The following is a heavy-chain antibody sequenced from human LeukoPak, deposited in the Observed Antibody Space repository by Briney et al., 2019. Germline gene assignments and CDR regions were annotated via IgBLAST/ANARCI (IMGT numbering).Heavy chain of an antibody. CDR2: INHSGST. Sequence: SGTLSLTCAVYGGSFSGYYWSWIRQPPGKGLEWIGEINHSGSTNYNPSLKSRVTISVDTSKNQFSLKLSSVTAADTAVYYCARRIAAAGSTIDYWGQGTLVTVSS. CDR3: ARRIAAAGSTIDY. V-gene: IGHV4-34*01. CDR1: GGSFSGYY. J-gene: IGHJ4*02. D-gene: IGHD6-13*01.